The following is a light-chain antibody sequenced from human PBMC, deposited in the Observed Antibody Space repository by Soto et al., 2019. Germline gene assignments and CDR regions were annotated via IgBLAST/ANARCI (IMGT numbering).Light chain of an antibody. Sequence: EIVLTQSPGTRSLSPGERATPSCRARQSVSSSYLAWYQQKPGQAPRLLIYGASSRATGIPDRFSGSGSGTDFTLTTSRLEPEDFAVYYCQQYGSSPWTFGQGTKVDIK. J-gene: IGKJ1*01. CDR1: QSVSSSY. CDR3: QQYGSSPWT. CDR2: GAS. V-gene: IGKV3-20*01.